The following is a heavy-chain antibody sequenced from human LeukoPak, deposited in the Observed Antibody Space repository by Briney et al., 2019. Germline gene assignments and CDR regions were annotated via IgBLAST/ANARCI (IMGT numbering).Heavy chain of an antibody. Sequence: ASVKVSCKASGYTFSGTGWYLYWLRQAPGQGLECMGWIYPNNGPTAYAQKFQGRVAMTRDTSITTAYMELSRLRPDDTAVYYCARDGPAQMVDFDYWGQGTLVTVSS. CDR2: IYPNNGPT. V-gene: IGHV1-2*02. CDR3: ARDGPAQMVDFDY. D-gene: IGHD3-10*01. CDR1: GYTFSGTGWY. J-gene: IGHJ4*02.